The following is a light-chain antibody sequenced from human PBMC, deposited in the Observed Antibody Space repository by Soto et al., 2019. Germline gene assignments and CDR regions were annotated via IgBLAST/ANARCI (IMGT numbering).Light chain of an antibody. CDR2: DAS. Sequence: DIQMAQSPSTLSASVGGRVTITCRASQSIRRRLAWYQQKPGKAPNLLIYDASSLESGVTSRFSGGGSGTEFTLTISSLQPEDFATYYCQQYNTYPWTFGQGTKVELK. V-gene: IGKV1-5*01. CDR3: QQYNTYPWT. CDR1: QSIRRR. J-gene: IGKJ1*01.